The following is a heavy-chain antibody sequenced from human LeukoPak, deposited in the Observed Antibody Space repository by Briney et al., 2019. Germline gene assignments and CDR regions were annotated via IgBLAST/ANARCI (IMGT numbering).Heavy chain of an antibody. CDR2: INHSGST. J-gene: IGHJ6*02. V-gene: IGHV4-34*01. CDR1: GGSFSGYY. D-gene: IGHD6-25*01. Sequence: SETLSLTCAVYGGSFSGYYWSWIRQPPGKGLEWIGEINHSGSTNYNPSLKSRVTISVDTSKNQFSLKLSSVTAADTAVYYCARGVSSGRGWDYHYYYGMDVWGQGTTVTVSS. CDR3: ARGVSSGRGWDYHYYYGMDV.